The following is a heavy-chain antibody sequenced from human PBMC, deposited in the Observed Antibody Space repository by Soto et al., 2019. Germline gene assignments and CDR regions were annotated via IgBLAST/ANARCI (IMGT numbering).Heavy chain of an antibody. CDR3: AKDLGLYYDSSGYTYYYYGMDV. CDR1: GFTFSSYG. Sequence: QVQLVESGGGAVQPGRSLRLSCAASGFTFSSYGMHWVRQAPGKGLEWVAVISYDGSNKYYADSVKGRFTISRDNSKNTLYLQMNSLRAEDTAVYYCAKDLGLYYDSSGYTYYYYGMDVWGQGTTVTVSS. CDR2: ISYDGSNK. J-gene: IGHJ6*02. V-gene: IGHV3-30*18. D-gene: IGHD3-22*01.